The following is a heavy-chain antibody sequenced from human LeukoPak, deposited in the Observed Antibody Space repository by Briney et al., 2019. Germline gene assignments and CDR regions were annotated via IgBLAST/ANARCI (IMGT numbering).Heavy chain of an antibody. CDR1: GFTFDDYG. CDR3: ARAVLVDHNYYYMDV. CDR2: INWNGGST. Sequence: GGSLRLSCAASGFTFDDYGMSWVRQAPGKGLEWVSAINWNGGSTNYADSVRGRFTISRDNAKKSLYLQMNSLRAEDTALYYCARAVLVDHNYYYMDVWGKGTTVTVSS. V-gene: IGHV3-20*04. D-gene: IGHD3-3*02. J-gene: IGHJ6*03.